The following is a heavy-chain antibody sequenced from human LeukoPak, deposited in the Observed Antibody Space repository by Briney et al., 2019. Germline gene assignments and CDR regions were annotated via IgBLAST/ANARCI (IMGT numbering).Heavy chain of an antibody. CDR2: ISASGDST. CDR3: ASHWAQQVVSDY. Sequence: GGSLRLSCAASGFTFSSYAMSWVRQVPGKGLEWVSGISASGDSTYYADSVKGRFTVSRDNSKNTLYLQMNSLRAEDTAVYYCASHWAQQVVSDYWGQGTLVTVSS. D-gene: IGHD6-13*01. J-gene: IGHJ4*02. V-gene: IGHV3-23*01. CDR1: GFTFSSYA.